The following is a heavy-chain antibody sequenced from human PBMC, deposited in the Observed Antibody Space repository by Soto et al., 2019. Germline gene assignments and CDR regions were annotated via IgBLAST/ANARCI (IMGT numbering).Heavy chain of an antibody. V-gene: IGHV3-30-3*01. CDR3: ARDLRWLRGGKDY. Sequence: ESGGGVVQPGRSLRLSCAASGFTFSTYAMHWVRQAPGKGLEWVAVISYDGSNKYYADSVKGRFTISRDNSKNTLYLQMNSLRAEDTAVYYCARDLRWLRGGKDYWGQGTLVTVSS. D-gene: IGHD5-12*01. CDR1: GFTFSTYA. CDR2: ISYDGSNK. J-gene: IGHJ4*02.